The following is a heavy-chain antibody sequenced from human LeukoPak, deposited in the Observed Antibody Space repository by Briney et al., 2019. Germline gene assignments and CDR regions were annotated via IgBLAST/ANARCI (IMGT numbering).Heavy chain of an antibody. CDR3: AGRGSSSGTFDI. Sequence: SQTLSLTCTVSGVSITNLDYYWTWIRQPAGKRLEWIGRIYTSGGTNYNPSLKSRVTMSVDRSKNEISLHLASLTAADTALYYCAGRGSSSGTFDIWGPGTFVTVSS. D-gene: IGHD3-10*01. CDR2: IYTSGGT. CDR1: GVSITNLDYY. J-gene: IGHJ3*02. V-gene: IGHV4-61*02.